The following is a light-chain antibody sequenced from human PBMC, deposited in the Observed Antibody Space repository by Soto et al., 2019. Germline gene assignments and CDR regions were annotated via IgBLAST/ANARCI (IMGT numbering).Light chain of an antibody. Sequence: ILLTQSPDTLSLSPGERATLSFRASQSLISSYLAWYHQSPGQAPRPLIYGTSNRATGIPARFSGSGSGTDFTLTISSLQPGDVATYYCQKYNSAAWTFGQGTKVDIK. J-gene: IGKJ1*01. CDR3: QKYNSAAWT. CDR2: GTS. CDR1: QSLISSY. V-gene: IGKV3-20*01.